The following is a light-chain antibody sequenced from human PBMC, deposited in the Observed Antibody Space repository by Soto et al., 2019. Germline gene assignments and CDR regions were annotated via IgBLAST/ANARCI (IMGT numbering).Light chain of an antibody. J-gene: IGKJ3*01. Sequence: DIQMTQSPSSLSASVGDRFTITCLSSQSISNYLNWYQQKPGKAPKLLIFAASNLQSGVPSRFSGSGSGTDFTLTISSLQPEDFATYYCQESYNTLTFTLGPGTKVDI. CDR2: AAS. CDR3: QESYNTLTFT. V-gene: IGKV1-39*01. CDR1: QSISNY.